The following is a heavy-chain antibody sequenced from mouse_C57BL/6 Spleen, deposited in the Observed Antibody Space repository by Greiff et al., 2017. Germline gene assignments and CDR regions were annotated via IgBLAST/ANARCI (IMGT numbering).Heavy chain of an antibody. CDR2: IDPSDSYT. Sequence: QVQLQQPGAELVRPGTSVKLSCKASGYTFTSYWMHWVKQRPGQGLEWIGVIDPSDSYTNYNQKFKGKATLTVDTSSSTAYMQLSSLTSEDSAVYYCARDGRAWFAYGGQGTLVTVSA. J-gene: IGHJ3*01. CDR1: GYTFTSYW. V-gene: IGHV1-59*01. CDR3: ARDGRAWFAY.